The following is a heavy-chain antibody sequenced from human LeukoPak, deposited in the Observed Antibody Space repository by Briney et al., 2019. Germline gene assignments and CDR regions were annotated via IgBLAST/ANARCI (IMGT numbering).Heavy chain of an antibody. CDR2: ISSSSSYT. D-gene: IGHD5-24*01. J-gene: IGHJ5*02. CDR1: GSTFSDYY. CDR3: ARASDPWLQLT. Sequence: GGSLRLSCAASGSTFSDYYMSWIRQAPGKGLEWVSYISSSSSYTNYADSVRGRFSISRDNARTSLYLQMNSLRAEDTAVYYCARASDPWLQLTWGQGTLVTVSS. V-gene: IGHV3-11*05.